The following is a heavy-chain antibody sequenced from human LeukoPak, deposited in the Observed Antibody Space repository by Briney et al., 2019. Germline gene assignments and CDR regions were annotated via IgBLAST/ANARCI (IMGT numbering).Heavy chain of an antibody. J-gene: IGHJ2*01. CDR1: GGSISSYY. CDR2: IYYSGST. Sequence: SETLSLTCTVSGGSISSYYWSWIRQPPGKGLEWIGYIYYSGSTNYNPSLKSRLTITMDTSKNQFSLKLTSVTAADTAVYYCARQFLKADWHFDLWGRGTLVTVSP. D-gene: IGHD6-25*01. CDR3: ARQFLKADWHFDL. V-gene: IGHV4-59*08.